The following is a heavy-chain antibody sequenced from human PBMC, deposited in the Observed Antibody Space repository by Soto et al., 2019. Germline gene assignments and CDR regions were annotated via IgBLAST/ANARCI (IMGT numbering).Heavy chain of an antibody. CDR3: ARDYGYSYGAYYYYYGMDV. D-gene: IGHD5-18*01. J-gene: IGHJ6*02. V-gene: IGHV4-61*01. CDR2: IYYSGST. CDR1: GGSVSSGSYY. Sequence: QVQLQESGPGLVKPSETLSLTCTVSGGSVSSGSYYWSWIRQPPGKGLEWIGYIYYSGSTNYNPSLKSRVTISVDTSENQFSLKLSSVTAADTAVYYCARDYGYSYGAYYYYYGMDVWGQGTTVTVSS.